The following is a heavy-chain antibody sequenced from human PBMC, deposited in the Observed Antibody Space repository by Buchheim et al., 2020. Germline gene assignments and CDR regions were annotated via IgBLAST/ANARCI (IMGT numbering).Heavy chain of an antibody. J-gene: IGHJ6*03. CDR2: VSYSGST. D-gene: IGHD2-2*01. V-gene: IGHV4-31*03. CDR1: GASISSGSYY. CDR3: ARNSYQLLDYYYYYMGV. Sequence: QVQLQESGPGLVKPSQTLSLTCTVSGASISSGSYYWSWIRQHPGKGLEWIGFVSYSGSTYYNPSLKSRVTMLIETSQNQFSLNLSSVTAADTAVYYCARNSYQLLDYYYYYMGVWGKGTT.